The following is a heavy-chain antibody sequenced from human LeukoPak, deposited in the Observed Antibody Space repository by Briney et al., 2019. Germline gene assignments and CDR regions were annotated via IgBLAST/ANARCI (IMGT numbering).Heavy chain of an antibody. V-gene: IGHV1-24*01. CDR1: GYTLTELS. Sequence: ASVKVSCKVSGYTLTELSMHWVRQAPGKGLEWMGGFDPEDGGTIYAQKFQGRVTMTEDTSTDTAYMELSSLRSEDTAVYYCANVHYDSSGLLRSTGYYMDIWAKGPRSPSP. CDR3: ANVHYDSSGLLRSTGYYMDI. D-gene: IGHD3-22*01. J-gene: IGHJ6*03. CDR2: FDPEDGGT.